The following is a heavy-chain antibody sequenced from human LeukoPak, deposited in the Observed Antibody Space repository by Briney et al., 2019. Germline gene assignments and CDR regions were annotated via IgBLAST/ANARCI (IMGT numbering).Heavy chain of an antibody. D-gene: IGHD3-22*01. J-gene: IGHJ1*01. CDR3: ARGDDSSGYVYFQH. CDR1: GGSISSGGYS. CDR2: IYHSGST. Sequence: SQTLSLNCAVSGGSISSGGYSWSWIRQPPGKGLEWIGYIYHSGSTYYNPSLKSRVTISVDRSKNQFSLKLSSVTAADTAVYYCARGDDSSGYVYFQHWGQGTLVTVSS. V-gene: IGHV4-30-2*01.